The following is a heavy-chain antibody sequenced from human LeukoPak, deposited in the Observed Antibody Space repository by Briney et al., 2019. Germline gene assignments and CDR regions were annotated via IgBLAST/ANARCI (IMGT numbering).Heavy chain of an antibody. J-gene: IGHJ5*02. Sequence: SETLSLTCAVSGYSISSGYYWGWIRQPPGKGLEWIGSIYHSGSTYYNPSLKSRVTISVDTSKNQFSLKLSSVTAADTAVYYCARVDCTNGVCYANWFDPWGQGTLVTVSS. CDR2: IYHSGST. V-gene: IGHV4-38-2*01. CDR3: ARVDCTNGVCYANWFDP. CDR1: GYSISSGYY. D-gene: IGHD2-8*01.